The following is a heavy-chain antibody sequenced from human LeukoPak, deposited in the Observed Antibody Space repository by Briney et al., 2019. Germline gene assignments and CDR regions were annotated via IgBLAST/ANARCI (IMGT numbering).Heavy chain of an antibody. D-gene: IGHD6-13*01. V-gene: IGHV4-34*01. CDR2: INHSGST. CDR3: ARQRAYNSRSWYPFGY. J-gene: IGHJ4*02. CDR1: GGSFSGYY. Sequence: SETLSLTCAVYGGSFSGYYWSWIRQPPGKGLEWIGEINHSGSTNYNPSLKSRVTISVDTSKNQFSLKLSSVTAADTAVYYCARQRAYNSRSWYPFGYWGQGTLVTVSS.